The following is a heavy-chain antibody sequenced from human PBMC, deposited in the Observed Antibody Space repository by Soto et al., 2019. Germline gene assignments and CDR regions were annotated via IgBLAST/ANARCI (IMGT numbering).Heavy chain of an antibody. CDR1: GGAISSYY. D-gene: IGHD2-15*01. Sequence: PSETLSLTCTVSGGAISSYYWGWIRQPPGRGLEWIGNIDYNGVTYSNPSLKSRVTISRDTSKNQFSLKLTSVTAADTALYYCGKVLVGATGHTDSDSWGPGTLVTVSS. J-gene: IGHJ4*02. V-gene: IGHV4-59*04. CDR3: GKVLVGATGHTDSDS. CDR2: IDYNGVT.